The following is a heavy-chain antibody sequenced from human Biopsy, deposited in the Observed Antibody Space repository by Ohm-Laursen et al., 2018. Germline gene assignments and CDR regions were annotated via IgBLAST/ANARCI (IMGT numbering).Heavy chain of an antibody. V-gene: IGHV1-69*06. D-gene: IGHD3-10*01. J-gene: IGHJ5*02. CDR1: GYTFTNYG. Sequence: SSVKVSCKASGYTFTNYGVTWVRQAPGQGLEWMGGIIPMLGTVQYARKLRGKVTITADKPTSTAYMELTSLTSDDTAVYYCARDTLMAQHLVPGENWFDPWGQGTLVTVSS. CDR3: ARDTLMAQHLVPGENWFDP. CDR2: IIPMLGTV.